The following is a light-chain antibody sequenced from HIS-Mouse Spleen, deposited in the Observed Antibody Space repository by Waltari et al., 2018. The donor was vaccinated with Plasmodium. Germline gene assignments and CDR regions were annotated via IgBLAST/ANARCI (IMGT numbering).Light chain of an antibody. Sequence: EIVLTQSPGTLSLSPGERATLSCRASQSVSSSYLAWYKQKPGQAPRLLIYGASSRATGIPDRFRGSGSGTDFTLTISRLEPEDFAVYYCQQYGSSPLTFGGGTKVEIK. J-gene: IGKJ4*01. CDR2: GAS. CDR1: QSVSSSY. CDR3: QQYGSSPLT. V-gene: IGKV3-20*01.